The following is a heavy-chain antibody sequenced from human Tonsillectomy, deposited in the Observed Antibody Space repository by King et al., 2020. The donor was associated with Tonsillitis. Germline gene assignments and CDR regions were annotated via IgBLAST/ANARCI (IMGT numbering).Heavy chain of an antibody. CDR3: ARCPRLNYCYFMDV. CDR2: IYPGDSDT. Sequence: QLVQSGAEVKKPGESLKISCKGSGYRLNDYWIGWARQMPGKGLEWMGIIYPGDSDTRYSPSFQGQVTISADKSIRTAYLQWSGLKASDTAIYYCARCPRLNYCYFMDVWGKGTTVTVSS. V-gene: IGHV5-51*03. J-gene: IGHJ6*03. CDR1: GYRLNDYW.